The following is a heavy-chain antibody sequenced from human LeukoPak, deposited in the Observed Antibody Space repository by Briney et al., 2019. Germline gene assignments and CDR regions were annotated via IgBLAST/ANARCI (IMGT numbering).Heavy chain of an antibody. CDR1: GGSFSGYY. V-gene: IGHV4-34*01. D-gene: IGHD6-13*01. Sequence: SETLSLTCAVYGGSFSGYYWSWIRQPPGKGLEWIGEINHSGSTNYNPSLKSRVTISVDTSKNQFSLKLSSVTAADTAVYYCARSLVHSSSWFDYWGQGTLATVSS. CDR3: ARSLVHSSSWFDY. CDR2: INHSGST. J-gene: IGHJ4*02.